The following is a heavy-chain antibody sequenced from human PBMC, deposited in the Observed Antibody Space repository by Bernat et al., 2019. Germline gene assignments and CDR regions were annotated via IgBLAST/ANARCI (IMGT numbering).Heavy chain of an antibody. CDR1: GGSVYSGSYY. CDR2: IYVSGST. CDR3: ARESPSGGATVF. D-gene: IGHD1-26*01. V-gene: IGHV4-61*01. J-gene: IGHJ4*02. Sequence: QVQLQESGPGLVKPSETLSLTCTVSGGSVYSGSYYWSWIRQPPGKGLEWIGYIYVSGSTNYNPSLKSRVAISVDTSKNQFSLKLSSVTAADTAVYYCARESPSGGATVFWGQGALVTVSS.